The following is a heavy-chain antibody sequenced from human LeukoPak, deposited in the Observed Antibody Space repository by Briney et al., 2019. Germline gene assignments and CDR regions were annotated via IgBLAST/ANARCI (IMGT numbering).Heavy chain of an antibody. CDR2: ISREGYLI. J-gene: IGHJ4*02. V-gene: IGHV3-11*01. CDR1: VFSFSDHH. D-gene: IGHD3-16*01. CDR3: ARYVLLMDY. Sequence: PGGSLRLPCAASVFSFSDHHVRWVRQVPGKGLVWLAYISREGYLIVYADSVRGRFTISKDNAKQSVYLEMKSLRPEDTAVYYCARYVLLMDYWGQGTLVTVSS.